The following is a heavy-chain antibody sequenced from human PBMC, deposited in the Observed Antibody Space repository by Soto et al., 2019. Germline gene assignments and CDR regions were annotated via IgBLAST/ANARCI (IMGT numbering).Heavy chain of an antibody. CDR2: IYPGDSDT. D-gene: IGHD3-10*01. V-gene: IGHV5-51*01. CDR3: ARGNRGFGALFNGLDV. J-gene: IGHJ6*02. CDR1: GYSFTSYW. Sequence: GESLKLSCKGSGYSFTSYWIGWVRQMPGKGLEWMGIIYPGDSDTRYSPSFQGQVTISADKSISTAYLQWSSLKASDTAMYYCARGNRGFGALFNGLDVWGQGTTVTVSS.